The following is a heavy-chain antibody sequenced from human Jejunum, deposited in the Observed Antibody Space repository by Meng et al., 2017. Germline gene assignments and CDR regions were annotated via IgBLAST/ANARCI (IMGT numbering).Heavy chain of an antibody. CDR3: ARGVVLGTARCLDA. CDR1: GYSFSTYW. J-gene: IGHJ5*02. D-gene: IGHD7-27*01. CDR2: IDPNTGDT. V-gene: IGHV1-2*02. Sequence: ASVKVSCKASGYSFSTYWLHWVRQAPGQGLEWLGYIDPNTGDTKYAEKFQARVTMTRDTSISTAYMELSDLRSEDTAVYYCARGVVLGTARCLDAWGQGKRVT.